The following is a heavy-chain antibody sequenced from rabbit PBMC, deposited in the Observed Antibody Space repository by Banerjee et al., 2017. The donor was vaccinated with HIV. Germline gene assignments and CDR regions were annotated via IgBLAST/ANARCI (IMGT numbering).Heavy chain of an antibody. D-gene: IGHD6-1*01. Sequence: QEQLVESGGGLVTLGGSLKLSCKASGIDFSRYGISWIRQAPGKGLEWIGCIYTGSGHTYYASWAKGRFTISKASSTTVTLQMTSLTAADTATYFCARSADAGCAYALWGPGTLVTVS. V-gene: IGHV1S45*01. CDR1: GIDFSRYG. CDR2: IYTGSGHT. CDR3: ARSADAGCAYAL. J-gene: IGHJ4*01.